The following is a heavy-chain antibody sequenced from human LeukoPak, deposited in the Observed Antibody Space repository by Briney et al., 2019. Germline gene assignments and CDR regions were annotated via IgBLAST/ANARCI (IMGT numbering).Heavy chain of an antibody. CDR1: GSTLSSYG. CDR2: IRYDGSNK. D-gene: IGHD3-9*01. V-gene: IGHV3-30*02. J-gene: IGHJ3*02. Sequence: GGSLRLSCAASGSTLSSYGMHWVRQAPGKGLEWVAFIRYDGSNKYYADSVKGRFTISRDNSKNTLYLQMNSLRAEDTAVYYCAKDSTDYDILTGPSDIWGQGTMVTVSS. CDR3: AKDSTDYDILTGPSDI.